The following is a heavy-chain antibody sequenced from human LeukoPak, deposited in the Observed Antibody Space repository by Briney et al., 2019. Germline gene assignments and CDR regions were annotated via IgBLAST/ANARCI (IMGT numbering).Heavy chain of an antibody. CDR3: AHRPGGSYQDYYFDY. CDR2: IYWNDDK. D-gene: IGHD1-26*01. V-gene: IGHV2-5*01. J-gene: IGHJ4*02. CDR1: GFSLSTSGVG. Sequence: SGPTLVQPTQTLTLTCTFSGFSLSTSGVGVGRIRQPPGKALEWLALIYWNDDKRYSPSLKSTLTITNDTSKNQVVLRVTNMDRVDTSPYYCAHRPGGSYQDYYFDYWGQGTLVTVSS.